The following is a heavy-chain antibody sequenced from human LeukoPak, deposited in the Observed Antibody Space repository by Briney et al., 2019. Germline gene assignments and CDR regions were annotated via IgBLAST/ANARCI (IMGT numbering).Heavy chain of an antibody. J-gene: IGHJ5*02. Sequence: ASVKVSCKASGYTFASYGISWVRQAPGQGLEWMGWISAYNGNTNYAQKLRGRVTMTTDTSTSTAYMELRSLRSEDTAVYYCARDLRGSSFWFDPWGQGTLVIVSS. V-gene: IGHV1-18*01. D-gene: IGHD6-6*01. CDR2: ISAYNGNT. CDR3: ARDLRGSSFWFDP. CDR1: GYTFASYG.